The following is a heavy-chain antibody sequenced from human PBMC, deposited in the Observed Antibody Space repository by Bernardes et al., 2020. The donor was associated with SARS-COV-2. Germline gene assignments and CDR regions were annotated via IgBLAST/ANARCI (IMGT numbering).Heavy chain of an antibody. Sequence: ASVKVSCKASGYTFTGYYMHWVRQAPGQGLEWMGWINPNSGGTNYAQKFQGRVTMTRDTSISTAYMELSRLRSDDTAVYYCARDYPPITMIVVVGYDAFDSWGQGTMVTVSS. J-gene: IGHJ3*02. CDR3: ARDYPPITMIVVVGYDAFDS. CDR1: GYTFTGYY. V-gene: IGHV1-2*02. D-gene: IGHD3-22*01. CDR2: INPNSGGT.